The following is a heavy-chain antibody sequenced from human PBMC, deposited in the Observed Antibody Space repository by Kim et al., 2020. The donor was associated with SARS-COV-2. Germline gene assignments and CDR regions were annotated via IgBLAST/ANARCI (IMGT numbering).Heavy chain of an antibody. CDR3: ATVGVVVPAAISHYFDY. CDR1: GYTLTELS. V-gene: IGHV1-24*01. CDR2: FDPEDGET. D-gene: IGHD2-2*01. J-gene: IGHJ4*01. Sequence: ASVKVSCKVSGYTLTELSMHWVRQAPGKGLEWMGGFDPEDGETIYAQKFQGRVTMTEDTSTDTAYMELSSLRSEDTAVYYCATVGVVVPAAISHYFDYWGQGTLVTGSA.